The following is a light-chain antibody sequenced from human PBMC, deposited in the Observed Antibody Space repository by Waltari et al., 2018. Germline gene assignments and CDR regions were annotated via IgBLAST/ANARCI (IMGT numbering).Light chain of an antibody. V-gene: IGLV2-11*01. CDR2: DVS. CDR1: SSDVGGYNS. Sequence: QSALTQPRSVSGSPGPSVTISCTGTSSDVGGYNSVSWYQQHPGKAPKLMIYDVSKRPSGVPDRFSGSKSGNTASLTISGLQAEDEADYYCCSYAGSYTVVFGGGTKLTVL. CDR3: CSYAGSYTVV. J-gene: IGLJ2*01.